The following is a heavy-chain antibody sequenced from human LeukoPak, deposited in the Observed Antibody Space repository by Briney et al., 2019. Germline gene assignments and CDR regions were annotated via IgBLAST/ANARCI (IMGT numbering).Heavy chain of an antibody. J-gene: IGHJ4*02. V-gene: IGHV3-74*01. Sequence: GGSLRLSCAASGFTFSRYWMHWVRQAPGKGLVWVSRINSDGSRTSYADSVKGRFTISRDNAKNSLYLQMNSLRAEDTAVYYCARLAVSGSYDYWGQGTLVTVSS. CDR1: GFTFSRYW. D-gene: IGHD1-26*01. CDR3: ARLAVSGSYDY. CDR2: INSDGSRT.